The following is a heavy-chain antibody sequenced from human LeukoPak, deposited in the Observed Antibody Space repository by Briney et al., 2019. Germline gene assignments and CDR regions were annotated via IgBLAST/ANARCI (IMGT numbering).Heavy chain of an antibody. Sequence: GASVKVSFKASGYTFTGYYMHWVRQAPGQGLEWMGWINPNSGGTNYAQKFQGRVTMTRDTSISTAYMELSRLRSDDTAVYYCARDEGTAMVFDYWGQGTLVTVSS. D-gene: IGHD5-18*01. CDR2: INPNSGGT. J-gene: IGHJ4*02. CDR1: GYTFTGYY. CDR3: ARDEGTAMVFDY. V-gene: IGHV1-2*02.